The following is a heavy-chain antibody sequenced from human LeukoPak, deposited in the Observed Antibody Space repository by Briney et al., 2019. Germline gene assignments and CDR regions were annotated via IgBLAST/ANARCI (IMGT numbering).Heavy chain of an antibody. V-gene: IGHV1-18*01. J-gene: IGHJ4*02. Sequence: ASVKVSCKASGYTFTSYGISWVRQAPGQGLEWMGWISAYNGNTNYAQKLRGRVTMTTDTSTSTAYMELRSLRSEDTAVYYCARMTDYGKDVITFDYWGQGTLVTVSS. CDR2: ISAYNGNT. D-gene: IGHD4-17*01. CDR3: ARMTDYGKDVITFDY. CDR1: GYTFTSYG.